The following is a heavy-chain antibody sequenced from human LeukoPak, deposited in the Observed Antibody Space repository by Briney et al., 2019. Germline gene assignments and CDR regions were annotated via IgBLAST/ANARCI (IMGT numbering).Heavy chain of an antibody. J-gene: IGHJ4*02. CDR3: TRDMEIYYDSSGADY. D-gene: IGHD3-22*01. CDR2: IRSKAYGGTT. CDR1: GFTFSSYA. Sequence: PGGSLRLSCAASGFTFSSYAMSWVRQAPGKGLEWVGFIRSKAYGGTTEYAASVEGRFTISRDDSKSIAYLQMNSLKTEDTAVYYCTRDMEIYYDSSGADYWGQGTLVTVSS. V-gene: IGHV3-49*04.